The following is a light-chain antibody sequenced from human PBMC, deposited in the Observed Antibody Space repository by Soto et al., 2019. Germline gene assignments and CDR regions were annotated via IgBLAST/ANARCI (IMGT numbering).Light chain of an antibody. CDR1: QSVSSSF. V-gene: IGKV3-20*01. Sequence: ESVLTQSPVTLSLSPGERATLSCRASQSVSSSFLAWYQQKPGQAPRLLIYGASNRATGIPDRFSGSGSGTDFTLTISRLEPEDFAVYYCQQYVTSPWAFGQGTKV. CDR2: GAS. CDR3: QQYVTSPWA. J-gene: IGKJ1*01.